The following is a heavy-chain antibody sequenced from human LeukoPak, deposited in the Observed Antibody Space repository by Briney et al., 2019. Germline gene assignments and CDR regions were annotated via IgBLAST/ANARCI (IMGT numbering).Heavy chain of an antibody. V-gene: IGHV1-2*02. CDR3: ARDEVRGVMRVYGAEYFHH. Sequence: ASVKVSCKASGCTFTDYYIHWVRQAPGQGLEWMGWINPNNGDTNFAPNFHGRVTMTRGTSMNTAYMDLSRLRSDDTAVYFCARDEVRGVMRVYGAEYFHHWGQGTLVSVSS. CDR1: GCTFTDYY. J-gene: IGHJ1*01. CDR2: INPNNGDT. D-gene: IGHD3-10*01.